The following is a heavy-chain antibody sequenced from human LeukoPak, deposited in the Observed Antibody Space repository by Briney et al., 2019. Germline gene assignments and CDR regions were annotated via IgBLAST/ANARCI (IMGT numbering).Heavy chain of an antibody. D-gene: IGHD6-6*01. Sequence: GGSLRLSCAASGFTFSSYAMHWVRQAPGKGLEWVAVISYDGTNKYYADSVKGRFTISRDNSKNTLYLQMNSLRAEDTAVYYCANLPQAARSGYYYYGMDVWGQGTTVTVSS. J-gene: IGHJ6*02. CDR1: GFTFSSYA. V-gene: IGHV3-30-3*01. CDR3: ANLPQAARSGYYYYGMDV. CDR2: ISYDGTNK.